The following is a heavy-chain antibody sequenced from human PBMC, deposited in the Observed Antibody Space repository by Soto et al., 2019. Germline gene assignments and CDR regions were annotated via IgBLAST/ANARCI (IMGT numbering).Heavy chain of an antibody. V-gene: IGHV4-31*03. CDR3: ARVVSGSYLDY. CDR1: GGTITTGGHF. CDR2: IYYSGTT. Sequence: QVQLQESGPGLVKASQTLSLTCTVSGGTITTGGHFWSWLRQYPGKGLEWIGYIYYSGTTHYNPSLKSRVTISIDTSKHQFSLNLSSVTAADTAVYYCARVVSGSYLDYWGQGTLVTVSS. D-gene: IGHD1-26*01. J-gene: IGHJ4*02.